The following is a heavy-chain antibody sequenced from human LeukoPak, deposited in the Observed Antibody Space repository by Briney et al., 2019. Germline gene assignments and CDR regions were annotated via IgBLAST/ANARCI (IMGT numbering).Heavy chain of an antibody. Sequence: SETLSLTCTVSGGSISSYYWSWIRQPPGKGLEWIGYIYYSGSTNYNPSLKSRVTMSVDTSKNQFSLKLSSVTAADTAVYYCARGQWLEPYYYYMDVWGKGTTVTVSS. CDR2: IYYSGST. J-gene: IGHJ6*03. V-gene: IGHV4-59*12. D-gene: IGHD6-19*01. CDR3: ARGQWLEPYYYYMDV. CDR1: GGSISSYY.